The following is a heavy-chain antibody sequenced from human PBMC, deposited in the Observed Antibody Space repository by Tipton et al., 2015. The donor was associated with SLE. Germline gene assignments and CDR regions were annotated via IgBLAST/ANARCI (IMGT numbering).Heavy chain of an antibody. Sequence: TLSLTCSVSNYSLTTDYYWGWVRQPPGKGLEWIGSFHQSGTTFYTPSLKSRVTLLLDMSNNEFSLKLFSVTAADTAVYYCARSLSLSLFGVTIPGAMDVWGKGTTVIVSS. D-gene: IGHD3-3*02. V-gene: IGHV4-38-2*01. CDR2: FHQSGTT. J-gene: IGHJ6*03. CDR3: ARSLSLSLFGVTIPGAMDV. CDR1: NYSLTTDYY.